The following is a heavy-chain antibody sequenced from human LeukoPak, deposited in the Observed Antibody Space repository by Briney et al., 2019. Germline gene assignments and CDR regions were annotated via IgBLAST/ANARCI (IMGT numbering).Heavy chain of an antibody. Sequence: ASVKVSCKASGYTFTSYGINWVRQAPGQGLEWMGWISAYNGSTNYAQKLQGRVTMTTDTSTSTAYMELRSLRSDDTAVYYCVRGGYCSSTTCLFGDNWFDPWGQGTLVTVSS. CDR2: ISAYNGST. CDR3: VRGGYCSSTTCLFGDNWFDP. V-gene: IGHV1-18*01. J-gene: IGHJ5*02. CDR1: GYTFTSYG. D-gene: IGHD2-2*01.